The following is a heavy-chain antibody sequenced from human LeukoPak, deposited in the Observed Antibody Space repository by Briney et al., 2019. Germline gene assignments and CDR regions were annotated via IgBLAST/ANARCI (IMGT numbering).Heavy chain of an antibody. J-gene: IGHJ5*02. D-gene: IGHD2-2*02. CDR3: AKDLREYQLLYGGGLGIWFDP. CDR1: RFTFNNYW. V-gene: IGHV3-7*03. Sequence: GGSLRLSCAASRFTFNNYWMSWVRQAPGKGLEWVANIKQDANEKYYEDSVKGRFTISRDNAKNSLYLQMNSLRAEDTAVYYCAKDLREYQLLYGGGLGIWFDPWGQGTLVTVSS. CDR2: IKQDANEK.